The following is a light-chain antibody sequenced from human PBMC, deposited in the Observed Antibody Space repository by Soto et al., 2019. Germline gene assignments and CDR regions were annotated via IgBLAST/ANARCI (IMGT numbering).Light chain of an antibody. CDR3: TSYTSSATLV. CDR2: EVS. J-gene: IGLJ2*01. CDR1: SSDVGGYKY. Sequence: QSALTQPASVSGSPGQSITISCTGTSSDVGGYKYVSWYQQHPGKAPKLIIHEVSSRPSGVSSRFSGSKSGNTASLTISGPQAEDEADYYCTSYTSSATLVFGVGPRVPVL. V-gene: IGLV2-14*01.